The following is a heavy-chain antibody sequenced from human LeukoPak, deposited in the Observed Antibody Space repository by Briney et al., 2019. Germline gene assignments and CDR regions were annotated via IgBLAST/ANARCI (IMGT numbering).Heavy chain of an antibody. J-gene: IGHJ4*02. Sequence: SETLSLTCNVLGFSISSDYYWGWIRQPPGEGLEWTATIYHDGSTYYNPSLKGRVIISLDTSKNQFSLKLSSVTAADTAVYYCASLGNYYFDYWGQGTLVTVSS. V-gene: IGHV4-38-2*02. D-gene: IGHD1-7*01. CDR2: IYHDGST. CDR3: ASLGNYYFDY. CDR1: GFSISSDYY.